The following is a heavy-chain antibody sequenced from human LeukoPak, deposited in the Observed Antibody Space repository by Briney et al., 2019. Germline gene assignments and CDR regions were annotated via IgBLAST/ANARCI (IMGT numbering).Heavy chain of an antibody. Sequence: GGSLRLSCAASGFTFSSYGMSWVRQAPGKGLEWVSSISGSGGSTYYADSVKGRFTISSDNSKNTLWLQMNSLRGEDTAVYYCAELGITMIGGVWGKGTTVTISS. CDR2: ISGSGGST. J-gene: IGHJ6*04. CDR1: GFTFSSYG. CDR3: AELGITMIGGV. V-gene: IGHV3-23*01. D-gene: IGHD3-10*02.